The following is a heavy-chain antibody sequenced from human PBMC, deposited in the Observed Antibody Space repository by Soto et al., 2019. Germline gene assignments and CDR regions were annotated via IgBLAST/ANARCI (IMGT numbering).Heavy chain of an antibody. V-gene: IGHV3-30*18. Sequence: QVQLEESGGGVVQPGRSLRLSCAASGFTFSCYAMHWVRQAPGKGLEWVAIVSYDGVNKYYADSVKGRFTISRDNSKNTLYLQMNSLRDEDTAVYFCAKDQLLWSGFDYWGQGTLVTVSS. J-gene: IGHJ4*02. CDR3: AKDQLLWSGFDY. D-gene: IGHD3-10*01. CDR1: GFTFSCYA. CDR2: VSYDGVNK.